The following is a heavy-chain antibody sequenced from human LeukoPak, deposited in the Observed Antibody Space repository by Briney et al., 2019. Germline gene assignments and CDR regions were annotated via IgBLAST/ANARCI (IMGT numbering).Heavy chain of an antibody. CDR3: ARPKFKQWLVEGYYYGMDV. V-gene: IGHV1-46*01. CDR1: GYTFTSYY. D-gene: IGHD6-19*01. Sequence: ASVKVSCKASGYTFTSYYMHWVRQAPGQGLEWMGIINPSGGSTSYAQKFQGRVTMTRDTSTSTVYMELSSLRSEDTAVYYCARPKFKQWLVEGYYYGMDVWGQGTTVTVSS. CDR2: INPSGGST. J-gene: IGHJ6*02.